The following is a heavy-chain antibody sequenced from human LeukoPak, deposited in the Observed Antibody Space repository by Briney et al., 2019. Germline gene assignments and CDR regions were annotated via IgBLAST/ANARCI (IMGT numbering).Heavy chain of an antibody. CDR3: ARGAGTIVVVVAATFLFDY. V-gene: IGHV1-8*01. D-gene: IGHD2-15*01. J-gene: IGHJ4*02. CDR1: GYTFTSYD. Sequence: GASVKVSCKASGYTFTSYDINWVRQATGQGLEWMGWMNPNSGNTNYAQKLQGRVTMTTDTSTSTAYMELRSLRSDDTAVYYCARGAGTIVVVVAATFLFDYWGQGTLVTVSS. CDR2: MNPNSGNT.